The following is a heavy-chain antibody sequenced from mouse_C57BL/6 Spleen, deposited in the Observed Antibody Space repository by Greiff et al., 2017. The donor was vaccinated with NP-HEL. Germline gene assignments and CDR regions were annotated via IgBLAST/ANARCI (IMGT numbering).Heavy chain of an antibody. Sequence: VQLQQSGAELVRPGTSVKVSCKASGYAFTNYLIEWVKQRPGQGLEWIGVINPGSGGTNYNEKFKGKATLTADKSSSTAYMQLSSLTSEDSAVYFCARDYYGSSYENYFDYWGQGTTLTVSS. CDR1: GYAFTNYL. CDR3: ARDYYGSSYENYFDY. J-gene: IGHJ2*01. V-gene: IGHV1-54*01. D-gene: IGHD1-1*01. CDR2: INPGSGGT.